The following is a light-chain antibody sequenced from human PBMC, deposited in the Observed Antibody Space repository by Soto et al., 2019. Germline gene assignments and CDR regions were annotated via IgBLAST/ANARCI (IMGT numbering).Light chain of an antibody. CDR3: SSFTSTNTWV. CDR1: SSDVGGYNS. CDR2: EVY. J-gene: IGLJ3*02. V-gene: IGLV2-14*01. Sequence: QSALTQPASVSGSPGQSITISCTGTSSDVGGYNSVCWHQQHPGKAPKLMIYEVYNRPSGVSDRFSASKSGNTASLTISGLQADDAADYYCSSFTSTNTWVFGGGTKLTVL.